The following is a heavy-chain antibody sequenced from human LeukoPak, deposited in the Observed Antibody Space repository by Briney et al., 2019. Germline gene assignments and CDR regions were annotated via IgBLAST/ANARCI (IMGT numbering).Heavy chain of an antibody. CDR3: ARHLLAVAGGWFDP. J-gene: IGHJ5*02. V-gene: IGHV4-34*01. CDR1: GGSFSGYY. CDR2: INHSGST. Sequence: PSETLSLTCAVYGGSFSGYYWSWIRQPPVKGLEWIGEINHSGSTNYNPSLKTRVTISVDTSKNQFSLTLSSVTAADTAVYYCARHLLAVAGGWFDPWGQGNLVTVSS. D-gene: IGHD6-19*01.